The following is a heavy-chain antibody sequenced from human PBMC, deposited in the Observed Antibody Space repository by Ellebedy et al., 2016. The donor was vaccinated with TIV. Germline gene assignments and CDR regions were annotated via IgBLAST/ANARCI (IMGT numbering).Heavy chain of an antibody. CDR3: ARGPEGSGRGSIDY. D-gene: IGHD1-14*01. CDR1: GFTFSEHY. CDR2: IRKKVNSYST. Sequence: PGGSLRLSCAASGFTFSEHYMEWVRQAPGRGLEWVGRIRKKVNSYSTDYVASVRGRFTISRDDSRSSLYLQMNSLKTEDTAVYYCARGPEGSGRGSIDYWGQGIQVTVSS. V-gene: IGHV3-72*01. J-gene: IGHJ4*02.